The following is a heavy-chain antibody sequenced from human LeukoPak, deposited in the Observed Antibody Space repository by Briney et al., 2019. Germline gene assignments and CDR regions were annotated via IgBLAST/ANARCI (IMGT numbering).Heavy chain of an antibody. D-gene: IGHD2-2*01. J-gene: IGHJ4*02. CDR2: IWYDGTNE. CDR1: GFTFRTYD. V-gene: IGHV3-33*01. Sequence: TGRSLRLSCAASGFTFRTYDMHWVRQAPGKGLEGVAIIWYDGTNEYYADSVKGRFTISRDNSKNTLYLQMNSLRAEDTAVYYCARDFGCSSIRCNGVGADYWGQGTLVTVSS. CDR3: ARDFGCSSIRCNGVGADY.